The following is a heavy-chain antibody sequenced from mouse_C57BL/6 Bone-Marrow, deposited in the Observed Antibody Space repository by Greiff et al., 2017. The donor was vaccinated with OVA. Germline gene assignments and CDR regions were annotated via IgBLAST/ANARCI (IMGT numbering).Heavy chain of an antibody. J-gene: IGHJ4*01. V-gene: IGHV6-3*01. CDR1: GFTFSNYW. CDR3: TGHSYYYAMDY. CDR2: IRLKSDNYAT. Sequence: EVKLEESGGGLVQPGGSMKLSCVASGFTFSNYWMNWVRQSPEKGLEWVAQIRLKSDNYATHYAESVKGRFTISRDDSKSSVYLQMNNLRAEDTGIYYCTGHSYYYAMDYWGQGTSVTVSS.